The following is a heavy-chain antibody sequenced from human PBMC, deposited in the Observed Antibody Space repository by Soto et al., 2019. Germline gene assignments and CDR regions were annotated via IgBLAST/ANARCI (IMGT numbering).Heavy chain of an antibody. J-gene: IGHJ5*02. CDR1: GFTFSNAW. Sequence: GGSLRLSCAASGFTFSNAWMNWVRQAPGKGLEWVGRIKSKTDGGTTDYAAPVKGRFTISRDDSKNTLYLQMNSLKTEDTAVYYCTTGLRIAANNWFDPWGQGTLVTVSS. CDR3: TTGLRIAANNWFDP. CDR2: IKSKTDGGTT. V-gene: IGHV3-15*07. D-gene: IGHD6-13*01.